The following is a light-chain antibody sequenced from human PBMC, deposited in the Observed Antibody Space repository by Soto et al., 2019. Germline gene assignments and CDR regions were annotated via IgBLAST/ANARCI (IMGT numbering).Light chain of an antibody. CDR2: AAS. Sequence: EIVLTQSPATLSLSPGERATLSCGASQSVSRNYVAWYQQKPGLAPSLVMYAASTRANGIPDRFSGSGSGTDFTLTISRLEPDDFEVYYCQQYDRSPFTFGPWTQVDI. J-gene: IGKJ3*01. CDR1: QSVSRNY. V-gene: IGKV3D-20*01. CDR3: QQYDRSPFT.